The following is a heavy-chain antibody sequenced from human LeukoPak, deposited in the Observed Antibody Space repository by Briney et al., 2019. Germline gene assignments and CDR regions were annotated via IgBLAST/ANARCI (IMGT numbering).Heavy chain of an antibody. Sequence: GASVKVSCKASGGTFSSYAISWVRQAPGPGLEWMGGIIPIFGTANYAQKFQGRVTITTDESTSTAYMELSSLRSEDTAVYYCASSGNDSGYGPDFDYWGQGTLVTVS. D-gene: IGHD5-12*01. CDR2: IIPIFGTA. V-gene: IGHV1-69*05. CDR3: ASSGNDSGYGPDFDY. J-gene: IGHJ4*02. CDR1: GGTFSSYA.